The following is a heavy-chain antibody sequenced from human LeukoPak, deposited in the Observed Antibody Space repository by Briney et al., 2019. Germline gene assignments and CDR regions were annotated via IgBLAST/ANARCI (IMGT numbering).Heavy chain of an antibody. Sequence: SETLSLTCTVSGGFISSYYWSWIRQPPGKGLEWIGYIYYSGSTNYNPSLKSRVTISVDTSKNQFSLKLSSVTAADTAVYYCARVDSNNWYDSRGYFDYWGQGTLVTVSS. V-gene: IGHV4-59*01. CDR1: GGFISSYY. J-gene: IGHJ4*02. CDR2: IYYSGST. D-gene: IGHD6-13*01. CDR3: ARVDSNNWYDSRGYFDY.